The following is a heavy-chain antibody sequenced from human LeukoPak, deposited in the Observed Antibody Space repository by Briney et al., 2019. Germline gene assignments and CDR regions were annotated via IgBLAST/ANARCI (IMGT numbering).Heavy chain of an antibody. V-gene: IGHV3-23*01. J-gene: IGHJ1*01. Sequence: SGGPLRLSCAASGFLYSIYHMSGLREAPGKGREWVSAISRCGGDPYYTVPVKSRFTISRDNSKNTLYLQMNSLRAEDTGVYYCAKDHSYGDDGERPLDHGGQGTRVTVSS. CDR3: AKDHSYGDDGERPLDH. CDR1: GFLYSIYH. CDR2: ISRCGGDP. D-gene: IGHD4-17*01.